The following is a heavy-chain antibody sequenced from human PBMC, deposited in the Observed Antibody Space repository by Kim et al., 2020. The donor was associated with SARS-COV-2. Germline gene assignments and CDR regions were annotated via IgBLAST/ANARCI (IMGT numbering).Heavy chain of an antibody. Sequence: YADSVKGRFTISRDNAKNSLYLQMNSLRDEDTAVYYCARGGYYYYYGMDVWGQGTTVTVSS. V-gene: IGHV3-48*02. D-gene: IGHD5-12*01. J-gene: IGHJ6*02. CDR3: ARGGYYYYYGMDV.